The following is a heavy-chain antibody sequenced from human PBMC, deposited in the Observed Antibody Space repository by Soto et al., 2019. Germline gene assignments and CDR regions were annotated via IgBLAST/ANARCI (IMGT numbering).Heavy chain of an antibody. CDR2: IYDTGISGDTPSA. V-gene: IGHV4-59*01. J-gene: IGHJ6*02. CDR1: GCSITPSY. CDR3: ARGEDAFFYYGLDV. Sequence: SETLSLTCTVSGCSITPSYWSWIRRPPGKGLEWIAYIYDTGISGDTPSASYNPSIKSRVTMSVDTSKSQVSLKLTSVTAADTAVYYCARGEDAFFYYGLDVWGQGITVTVSS.